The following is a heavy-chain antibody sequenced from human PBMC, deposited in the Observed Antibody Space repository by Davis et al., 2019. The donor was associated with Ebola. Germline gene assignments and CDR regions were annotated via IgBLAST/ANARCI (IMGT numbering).Heavy chain of an antibody. CDR1: VLTFSSYA. J-gene: IGHJ6*04. Sequence: GGSLRLSCADSVLTFSSYAMTWVRQAPGKGLEWVSAISSSGGSTYYADSVKGRFTISRDNSKKTLYLEMNSLRAEDTAVNYCAKSGVSFGVVKYHYGMDVWGKGTTVTVSS. CDR2: ISSSGGST. V-gene: IGHV3-23*01. CDR3: AKSGVSFGVVKYHYGMDV. D-gene: IGHD3-3*01.